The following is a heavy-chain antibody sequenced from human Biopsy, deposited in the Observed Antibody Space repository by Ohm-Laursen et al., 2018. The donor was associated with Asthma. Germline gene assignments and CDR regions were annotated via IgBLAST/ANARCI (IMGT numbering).Heavy chain of an antibody. CDR2: ISYDGSNK. Sequence: SLRLSCAASGFTFSSYAMHWVRQAPGKGLEWVAVISYDGSNKYYADSVKGRFTISRDNSKNSLYLQMNSLRAEDTAVYYCARDGTDMNEAMPKDYWGQGTLVTVSS. D-gene: IGHD2-2*01. CDR1: GFTFSSYA. V-gene: IGHV3-30-3*01. J-gene: IGHJ4*02. CDR3: ARDGTDMNEAMPKDY.